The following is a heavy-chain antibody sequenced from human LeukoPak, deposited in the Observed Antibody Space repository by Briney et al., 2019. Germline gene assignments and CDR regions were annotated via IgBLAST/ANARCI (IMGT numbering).Heavy chain of an antibody. CDR1: GFTFSTNW. Sequence: GGSLRLSCAASGFTFSTNWMHWVRQAPGKGLVWVSRISPDGRTTGHADSVQGRFTISRDNAKNTVYLQMSSLRAEDTAVYYCVRDRTVPTLFDSWGQGTLVTVSS. J-gene: IGHJ4*02. V-gene: IGHV3-74*01. D-gene: IGHD4-17*01. CDR3: VRDRTVPTLFDS. CDR2: ISPDGRTT.